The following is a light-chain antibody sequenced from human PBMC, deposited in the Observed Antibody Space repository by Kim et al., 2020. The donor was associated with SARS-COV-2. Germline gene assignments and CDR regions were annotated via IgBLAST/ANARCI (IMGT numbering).Light chain of an antibody. CDR3: SSYTTSSTFV. CDR2: DVT. J-gene: IGLJ1*01. CDR1: SSDIGGYNY. Sequence: QSALTQPASMSGSPGQSITTSCTGTSSDIGGYNYVSWYQQHPGKAPKLLIYDVTKRPSGVSDRFSGSKSGNTASLTISGLQAEDETDYYCSSYTTSSTFVFGAGTKV. V-gene: IGLV2-14*03.